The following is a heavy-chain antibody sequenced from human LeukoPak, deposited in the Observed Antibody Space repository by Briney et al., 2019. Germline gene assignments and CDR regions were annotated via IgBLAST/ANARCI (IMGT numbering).Heavy chain of an antibody. CDR3: TRPQYYYDSSGYWVDY. Sequence: GGSLRLSCAASGFTFSGSAMHWVRQASGKGLEWVGRIRSKANSYATAYAASVKGRFTISRDDSKNTAYLQMNSLKTEDTAVYHCTRPQYYYDSSGYWVDYWGQGTLVTVSS. J-gene: IGHJ4*02. V-gene: IGHV3-73*01. CDR2: IRSKANSYAT. CDR1: GFTFSGSA. D-gene: IGHD3-22*01.